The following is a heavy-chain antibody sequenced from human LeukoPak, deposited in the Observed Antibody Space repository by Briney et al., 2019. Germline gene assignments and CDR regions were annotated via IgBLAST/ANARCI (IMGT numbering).Heavy chain of an antibody. V-gene: IGHV3-48*03. J-gene: IGHJ5*02. CDR1: GFIFSSYE. Sequence: GGSLRLSCAASGFIFSSYEMNWVRQAPGKGLEWVSYISSSGRTVYYADSVKGRFTISRDNAKNSLYLQMNSLRAEDTAVYYCARNSGSYYNWLDPWGQGTLVTVSS. CDR3: ARNSGSYYNWLDP. D-gene: IGHD1-26*01. CDR2: ISSSGRTV.